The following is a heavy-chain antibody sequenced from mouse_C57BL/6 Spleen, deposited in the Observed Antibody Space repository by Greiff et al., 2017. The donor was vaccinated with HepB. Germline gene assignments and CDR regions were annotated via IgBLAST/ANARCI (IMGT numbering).Heavy chain of an antibody. V-gene: IGHV1-52*01. CDR1: GYTFTSYW. J-gene: IGHJ1*03. CDR2: IDPSDSEP. Sequence: QVQLQQPGAELVRPGSSVKLSCKASGYTFTSYWMHWVKQSPIQGLEWIGNIDPSDSEPHYNQKFKDKATLTVDKSSSTAYMQLSSLTSEDSAVYYCARNGNYLYRYFDVWGTGTTVTVSS. CDR3: ARNGNYLYRYFDV. D-gene: IGHD2-1*01.